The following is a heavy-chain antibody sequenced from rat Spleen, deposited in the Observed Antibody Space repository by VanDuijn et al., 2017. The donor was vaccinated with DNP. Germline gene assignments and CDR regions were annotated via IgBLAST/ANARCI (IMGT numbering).Heavy chain of an antibody. CDR2: IGTTGGTT. Sequence: EVQLVESGGGLVQPGRSLKLSCAASGFTFSNFPMAWVGQAPTKSLEWVATIGTTGGTTYYRDSVKGRFLVSRDNAKSTLYLQMDSLRSEDTATYYCARRGRGYYAMDAWGQGTSVTVSS. D-gene: IGHD1-11*01. CDR1: GFTFSNFP. J-gene: IGHJ4*01. CDR3: ARRGRGYYAMDA. V-gene: IGHV5-25*01.